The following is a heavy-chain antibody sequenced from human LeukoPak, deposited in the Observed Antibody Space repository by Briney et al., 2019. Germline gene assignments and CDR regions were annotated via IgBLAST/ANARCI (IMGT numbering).Heavy chain of an antibody. D-gene: IGHD2-2*02. Sequence: ASVKVSCKASGYTFTSYDINWVRQATGQGLEWMGWMNPNSGNTGYAQKFQGRVTMTRNTSISTAYMELSSLRSEDTAVYYCASVVPAAIHVDYWGQGTLVTVSS. CDR2: MNPNSGNT. J-gene: IGHJ4*02. CDR1: GYTFTSYD. V-gene: IGHV1-8*01. CDR3: ASVVPAAIHVDY.